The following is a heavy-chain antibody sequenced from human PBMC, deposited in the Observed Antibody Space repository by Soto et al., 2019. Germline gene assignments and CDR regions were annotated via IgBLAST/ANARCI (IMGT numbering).Heavy chain of an antibody. J-gene: IGHJ4*02. CDR2: ISGSGGST. D-gene: IGHD3-3*01. CDR1: GFTFSSYA. CDR3: AKVLSGYDFWSGSLSIDY. Sequence: EVQLLESGGGLVQPGGSLRLSCAASGFTFSSYAMSWVRQAPGKGLEWVSAISGSGGSTYYADSVKGRFTISRDNSKNTLYLQMKSLRAEDTAVYYCAKVLSGYDFWSGSLSIDYWGQGTLVTVSS. V-gene: IGHV3-23*01.